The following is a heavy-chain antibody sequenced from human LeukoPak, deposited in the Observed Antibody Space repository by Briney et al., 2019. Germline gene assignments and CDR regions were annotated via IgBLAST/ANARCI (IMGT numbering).Heavy chain of an antibody. CDR2: IYSDGNT. J-gene: IGHJ4*02. CDR1: GFTFSSYG. CDR3: ARSTWDY. V-gene: IGHV3-53*01. Sequence: GGSLRLSCAASGFTFSSYGMSWVRQAPGKGLEWVSVIYSDGNTYYADSVKGRFTISRDNSKNTVYLQMNSLRAEDTAMYYCARSTWDYWGQGTLVTVSS.